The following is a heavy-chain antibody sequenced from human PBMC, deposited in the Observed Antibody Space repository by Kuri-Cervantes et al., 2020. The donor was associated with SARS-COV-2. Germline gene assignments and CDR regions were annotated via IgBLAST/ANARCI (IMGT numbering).Heavy chain of an antibody. D-gene: IGHD2-15*01. Sequence: SVKVSCKASGYTFTSYYMHWVRQAPGQGLEWMGGIIPILGIANYAQKFQGRVTITADKSTSTAYMELSSLRSEDTAVYYCARDNGHCSGGSCYRSWYFDLWGRGTLVTVSS. CDR2: IIPILGIA. CDR1: GYTFTSYY. J-gene: IGHJ2*01. CDR3: ARDNGHCSGGSCYRSWYFDL. V-gene: IGHV1-69*10.